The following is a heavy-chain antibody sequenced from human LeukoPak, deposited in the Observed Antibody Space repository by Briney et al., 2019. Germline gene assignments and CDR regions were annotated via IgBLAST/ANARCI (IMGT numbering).Heavy chain of an antibody. D-gene: IGHD3-16*01. CDR1: GYAFSSHG. CDR3: AKVSVCYGCYLDF. Sequence: PGGSLRLSCAASGYAFSSHGLTWVRQAPGKGLEWVSTINGPGDNPYYAETVKGRFTISRDNSKNTLYLQMHSLRADDTAIYYCAKVSVCYGCYLDFWGQGTLVTVS. J-gene: IGHJ4*02. CDR2: INGPGDNP. V-gene: IGHV3-23*01.